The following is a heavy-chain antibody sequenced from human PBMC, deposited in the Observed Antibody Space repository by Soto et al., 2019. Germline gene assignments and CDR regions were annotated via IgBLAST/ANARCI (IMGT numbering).Heavy chain of an antibody. CDR2: MYYSGST. CDR3: ARSDNRNSLYGVDV. CDR1: GGSISSYY. V-gene: IGHV4-59*01. J-gene: IGHJ6*02. Sequence: SETLSLTCTVSGGSISSYYWSWVRQPPGKGLEWIGYMYYSGSTNYNPSLKSRVTMSVDTSKKRFSLKLTSVTAADTAIYYCARSDNRNSLYGVDVWGQGTAVTVSS. D-gene: IGHD1-7*01.